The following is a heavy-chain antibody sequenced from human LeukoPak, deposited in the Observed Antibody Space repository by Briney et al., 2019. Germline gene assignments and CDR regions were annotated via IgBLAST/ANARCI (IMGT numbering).Heavy chain of an antibody. D-gene: IGHD3-22*01. V-gene: IGHV5-51*01. CDR3: ARLGPVEYYDRNWFDP. Sequence: KGGESLKISCKGSGYRFTSYWIGWVRQMPGKGLEWIGIIYPGDSDTRYSPSFQGQVTISADKSISTAYLQWSSLKASDTAMYYCARLGPVEYYDRNWFDPWGQGTLVTVSS. CDR2: IYPGDSDT. J-gene: IGHJ5*02. CDR1: GYRFTSYW.